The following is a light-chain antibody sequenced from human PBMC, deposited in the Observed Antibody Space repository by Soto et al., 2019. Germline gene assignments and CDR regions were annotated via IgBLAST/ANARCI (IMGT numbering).Light chain of an antibody. J-gene: IGLJ1*01. CDR2: EVT. V-gene: IGLV2-14*01. Sequence: QSALTQPASVSGSPGQSITISCAGTRDDIGAYDYVSWYQQHPGNAPKLLVYEVTNRPSGVSDRFSGSKSGNTASLTISGLQAEDEADYYCTSYTITSPYVFGTGTKVTVL. CDR1: RDDIGAYDY. CDR3: TSYTITSPYV.